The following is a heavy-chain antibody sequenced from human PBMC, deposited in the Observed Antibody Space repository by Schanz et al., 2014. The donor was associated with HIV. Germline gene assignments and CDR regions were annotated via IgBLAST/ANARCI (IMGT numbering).Heavy chain of an antibody. CDR2: TYNRGGT. D-gene: IGHD2-15*01. CDR1: CGSINSGDYY. J-gene: IGHJ6*02. CDR3: GRYDSPVVDV. Sequence: QVQLQESGPGLVKPSQTLSLTCTVSCGSINSGDYYWTWIRQSPGKGLEWIGHTYNRGGTFYNPPLKSRATISIDTSANQLSLKLASVTAADTAVYYCGRYDSPVVDVWGQGTTVIVSS. V-gene: IGHV4-30-4*01.